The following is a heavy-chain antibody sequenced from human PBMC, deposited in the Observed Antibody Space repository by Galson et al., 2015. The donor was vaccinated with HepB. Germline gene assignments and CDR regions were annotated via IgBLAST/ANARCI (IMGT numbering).Heavy chain of an antibody. CDR1: GGTFSSYT. CDR3: ASWTEPLANYFDY. J-gene: IGHJ4*02. D-gene: IGHD3/OR15-3a*01. Sequence: SVKVSCKASGGTFSSYTISWVRQAPGQGLEWMGRIIPILGIANYAQKFQGRVTITADKSTSTAYMELSSLRSEDTAVYYCASWTEPLANYFDYWGQGTLVTVSS. CDR2: IIPILGIA. V-gene: IGHV1-69*02.